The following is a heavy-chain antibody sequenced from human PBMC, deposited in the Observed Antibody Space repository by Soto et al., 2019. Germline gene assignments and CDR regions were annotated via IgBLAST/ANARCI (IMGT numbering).Heavy chain of an antibody. CDR1: GFTVSSNY. V-gene: IGHV3-53*01. CDR3: ARADLYSSAGDSHPFDI. J-gene: IGHJ3*02. CDR2: IYSGGST. Sequence: GGSLRLSCAASGFTVSSNYMSWVRQAPGKGLEWVSVIYSGGSTNYADSVKGRFIISRDNSKNTLYLQMNSLSAEDTAVYYCARADLYSSAGDSHPFDIWGQGTMVTVSS. D-gene: IGHD6-25*01.